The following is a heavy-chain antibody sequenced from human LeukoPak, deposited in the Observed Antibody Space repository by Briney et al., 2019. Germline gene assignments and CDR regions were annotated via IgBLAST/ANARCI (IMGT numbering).Heavy chain of an antibody. Sequence: PGGSLRLSCAASGFTFSSYAMSWVRQAPGKGLEWASAISGSGGSTYYADSVKGRFTISRDNCKNTLYLQMNSLRAEDTAVYYCAKDHYYDSSGYYSYFDYWGQGTLVTVSS. CDR3: AKDHYYDSSGYYSYFDY. V-gene: IGHV3-23*01. J-gene: IGHJ4*02. D-gene: IGHD3-22*01. CDR2: ISGSGGST. CDR1: GFTFSSYA.